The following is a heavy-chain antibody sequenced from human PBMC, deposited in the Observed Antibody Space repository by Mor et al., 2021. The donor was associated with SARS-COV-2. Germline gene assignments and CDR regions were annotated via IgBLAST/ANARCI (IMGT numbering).Heavy chain of an antibody. J-gene: IGHJ1*01. V-gene: IGHV3-74*03. Sequence: TMYADSVKGRFTISRDNAKNTVYLQMNSLRDEDTAVYYCARDEALWRIALWGQG. D-gene: IGHD2-21*01. CDR2: T. CDR3: ARDEALWRIAL.